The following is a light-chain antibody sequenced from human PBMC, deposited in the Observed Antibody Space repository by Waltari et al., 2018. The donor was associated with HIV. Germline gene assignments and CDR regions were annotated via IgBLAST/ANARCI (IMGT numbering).Light chain of an antibody. CDR3: AAWDDSLNGNGV. V-gene: IGLV1-44*01. CDR1: SSNIGSNT. CDR2: CNN. J-gene: IGLJ3*02. Sequence: QSVLPQPPSASGTPGHRVTISCSGSSSNIGSNTVNWYQQLPGTAPKLLIHCNNQGPSGGPARCSGSRSVTAASLAISGLQSEEEADYYCAAWDDSLNGNGVFGGGTKLTVL.